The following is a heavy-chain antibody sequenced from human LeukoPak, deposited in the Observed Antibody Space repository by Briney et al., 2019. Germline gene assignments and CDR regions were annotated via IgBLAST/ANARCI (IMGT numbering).Heavy chain of an antibody. Sequence: GGSLRLSCAASGFTFDAYAMHWVRQAPGKGLEWVSLISGDGNRTYYRDSVKGRFTISRDNSKNSLYLQMNSLRAEDTALYYCARNWFGEPMGYYFDYWGQGTLVTVSS. CDR1: GFTFDAYA. CDR3: ARNWFGEPMGYYFDY. J-gene: IGHJ4*02. D-gene: IGHD3-10*01. V-gene: IGHV3-43*02. CDR2: ISGDGNRT.